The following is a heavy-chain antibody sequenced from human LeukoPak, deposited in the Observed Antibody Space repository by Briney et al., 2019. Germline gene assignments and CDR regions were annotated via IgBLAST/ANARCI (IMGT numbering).Heavy chain of an antibody. CDR3: ARRTMGTAFDI. CDR1: GGSISSYY. Sequence: SETLSLTCTVSGGSISSYYWSWIRQPPGKGLEWIGYIYYSGSTNYNPSLKSRVTISVDTSKNQFSLKLSSVTAADTAVYYCARRTMGTAFDIWGQGTMVTVSS. CDR2: IYYSGST. D-gene: IGHD2-2*01. J-gene: IGHJ3*02. V-gene: IGHV4-59*08.